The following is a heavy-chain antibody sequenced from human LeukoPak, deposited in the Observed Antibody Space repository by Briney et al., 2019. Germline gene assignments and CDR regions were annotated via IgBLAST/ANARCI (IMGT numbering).Heavy chain of an antibody. J-gene: IGHJ4*02. Sequence: GGSLRLSCAASGFTFSSYEMNWVRQAPGKGLEWVSYISSSGSTIYYADSVKGRFTISRDNAKNSLYLQMNSLRAEDTAVYYCAKAGPLYYFDYWGQGTLVTVSS. D-gene: IGHD1-1*01. CDR1: GFTFSSYE. CDR2: ISSSGSTI. V-gene: IGHV3-48*03. CDR3: AKAGPLYYFDY.